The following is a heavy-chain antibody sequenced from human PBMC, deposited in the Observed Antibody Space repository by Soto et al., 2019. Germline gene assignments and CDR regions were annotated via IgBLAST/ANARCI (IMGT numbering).Heavy chain of an antibody. CDR2: ISTSSSYT. Sequence: QVQLVESGGGLVKSGGSLRLSCAASGFTFSDYYMSWIRQAPGKGLQWISYISTSSSYTNYAASVQGRFTISRDNAKSSLYLQMHSLRAEDTAVYFCARAGDFWSASFDYWGQGALVTVTS. V-gene: IGHV3-11*06. CDR1: GFTFSDYY. J-gene: IGHJ4*02. D-gene: IGHD3-3*01. CDR3: ARAGDFWSASFDY.